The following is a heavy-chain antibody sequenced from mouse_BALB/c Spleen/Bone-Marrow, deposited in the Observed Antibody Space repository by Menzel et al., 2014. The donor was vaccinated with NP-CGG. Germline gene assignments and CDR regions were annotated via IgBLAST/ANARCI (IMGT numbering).Heavy chain of an antibody. D-gene: IGHD2-4*01. J-gene: IGHJ3*01. Sequence: EVQLVESGGGLVKPGGSLKLSCAASGFTFXSYGMSWVRQTPEKRLEWVATISGGGSYTYYPDSVKGRFTISRDNAKNNLYLQMSSLRSEDTALYYCARLYYDYDGGAYWGQGTPVTVSA. CDR2: ISGGGSYT. CDR1: GFTFXSYG. CDR3: ARLYYDYDGGAY. V-gene: IGHV5-9-2*01.